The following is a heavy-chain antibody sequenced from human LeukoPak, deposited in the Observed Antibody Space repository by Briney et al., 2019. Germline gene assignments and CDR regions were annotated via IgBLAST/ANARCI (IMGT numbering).Heavy chain of an antibody. V-gene: IGHV3-11*06. J-gene: IGHJ4*02. D-gene: IGHD6-19*01. CDR3: AKDQIGWAPGYSSGPLDF. CDR2: ISSSSSYT. Sequence: GGSLRLSCVVSGIPFSDYYMNWIRQAPGKGLEWISYISSSSSYTDYADSVKGRFTISSDKSKDTLYLQMNSLTAEDTAMYYCAKDQIGWAPGYSSGPLDFWGRGTLVIVSS. CDR1: GIPFSDYY.